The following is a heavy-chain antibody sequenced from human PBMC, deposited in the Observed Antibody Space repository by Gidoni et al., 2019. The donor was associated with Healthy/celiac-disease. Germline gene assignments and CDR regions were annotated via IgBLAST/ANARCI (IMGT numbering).Heavy chain of an antibody. CDR2: ISGSGGST. D-gene: IGHD4-17*01. J-gene: IGHJ4*02. V-gene: IGHV3-23*01. CDR1: GFTFSSYA. Sequence: EVQLLESGGGLVQPGGSLRLSCAASGFTFSSYAMSWVRQAPGKGLEWVAAISGSGGSTYYADSVKGRFTISRDNSKNTLYLQMNSLRAEDTAVYYCAKALDDYGGIFDYWGQGTLVTVSS. CDR3: AKALDDYGGIFDY.